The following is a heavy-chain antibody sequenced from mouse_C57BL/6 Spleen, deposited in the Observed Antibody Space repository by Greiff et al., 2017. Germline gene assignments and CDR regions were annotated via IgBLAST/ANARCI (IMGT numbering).Heavy chain of an antibody. CDR3: ARGVTTVVDGFDY. CDR1: GYTFTSYW. Sequence: VQLQQPGAELVKPGASVKLSCKASGYTFTSYWMHWVKQRPGRGLEWIGRFDPNSGGTKYNEKFKSKATLTVDKPSRAAYMQLSRLTSEDSAVYYCARGVTTVVDGFDYWGQGTTLTVSA. J-gene: IGHJ2*01. V-gene: IGHV1-72*01. CDR2: FDPNSGGT. D-gene: IGHD1-1*01.